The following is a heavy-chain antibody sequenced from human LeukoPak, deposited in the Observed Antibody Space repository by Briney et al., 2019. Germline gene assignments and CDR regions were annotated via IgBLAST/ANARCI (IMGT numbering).Heavy chain of an antibody. CDR1: GFTFSSYW. CDR2: IKQDGSEK. Sequence: TGGSLRLSCAASGFTFSSYWMSWVRQAPGKGLEWVANIKQDGSEKYYVDSVKGRFTISRDNAKNSLYLQMNSLRAEDTAVYYCARDTTAMGHYYMDVWGKGTTVTVSS. J-gene: IGHJ6*03. D-gene: IGHD5-18*01. V-gene: IGHV3-7*01. CDR3: ARDTTAMGHYYMDV.